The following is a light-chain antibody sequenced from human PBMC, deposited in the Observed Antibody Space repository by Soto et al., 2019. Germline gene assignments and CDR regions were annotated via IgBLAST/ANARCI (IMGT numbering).Light chain of an antibody. J-gene: IGLJ1*01. CDR2: EVS. CDR3: SSYTTTNTYV. CDR1: SSDVGGYNY. V-gene: IGLV2-14*01. Sequence: QSALTQPASVSGSPGQSITISCTGTSSDVGGYNYVSWSQQHPGKAPKLMIYEVSHRPSGISNRFSGSKSGNTASLTISGLQAEDEPDYYCSSYTTTNTYVFGTGT.